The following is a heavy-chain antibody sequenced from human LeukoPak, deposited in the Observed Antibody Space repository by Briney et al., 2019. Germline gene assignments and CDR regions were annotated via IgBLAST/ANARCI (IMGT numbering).Heavy chain of an antibody. V-gene: IGHV3-30-3*01. J-gene: IGHJ6*02. CDR3: AREGSSSLVYYYYGMDV. Sequence: GGSLRLSCAASGFTFSSYAMSWVRQAPGKGLEWVAVISYDGSNKYYADSVKGRFTISRDNSKNTLYLQMNSLRAEDTAVYYCAREGSSSLVYYYYGMDVWGQGTTVTVSS. CDR1: GFTFSSYA. D-gene: IGHD6-6*01. CDR2: ISYDGSNK.